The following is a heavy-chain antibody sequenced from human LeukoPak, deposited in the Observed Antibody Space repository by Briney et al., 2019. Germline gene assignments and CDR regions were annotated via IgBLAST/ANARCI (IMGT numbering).Heavy chain of an antibody. CDR2: ISPSSHDI. CDR1: GFIFSDFY. V-gene: IGHV3-11*06. J-gene: IGHJ4*02. CDR3: AKTARVPDY. Sequence: KTGGSLRPSCAASGFIFSDFYMSWVRQAAGKGLEYIAYISPSSHDIIYADSVKGRFTISRDNAKNSLYLQMNSLRAEDTAVYYCAKTARVPDYWGQGTQVTVSS. D-gene: IGHD6-6*01.